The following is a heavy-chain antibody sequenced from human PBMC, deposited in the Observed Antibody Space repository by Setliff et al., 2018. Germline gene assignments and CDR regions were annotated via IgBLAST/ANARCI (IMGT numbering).Heavy chain of an antibody. D-gene: IGHD4-17*01. Sequence: PGGSLRLSCAASGFTFSSYWMSWVRQAPGKGLEWVANIKQDGSEKYYVDSVKGRFTISRDNAKNSLYLQMNSLRAEDTAVYYCARDLIDPDYGDYLSFYYYGMDVWGQGTTVTVS. CDR1: GFTFSSYW. J-gene: IGHJ6*02. CDR2: IKQDGSEK. CDR3: ARDLIDPDYGDYLSFYYYGMDV. V-gene: IGHV3-7*03.